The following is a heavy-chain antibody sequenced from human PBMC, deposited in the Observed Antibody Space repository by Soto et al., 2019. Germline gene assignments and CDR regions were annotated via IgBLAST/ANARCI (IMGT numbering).Heavy chain of an antibody. CDR2: ISSDGTTT. J-gene: IGHJ4*02. CDR3: ARVYYGVLTGYYNDY. V-gene: IGHV3-74*01. Sequence: EVQLVESGGGLVQSGGSLGLSCVASGFSFRSYWMHWVRQAPGKGLVWVARISSDGTTTTYADSASGRFTVSRDNAANTLYLQMSSLRAEDTAVYYCARVYYGVLTGYYNDYWGQGTLVTVSS. D-gene: IGHD3-9*01. CDR1: GFSFRSYW.